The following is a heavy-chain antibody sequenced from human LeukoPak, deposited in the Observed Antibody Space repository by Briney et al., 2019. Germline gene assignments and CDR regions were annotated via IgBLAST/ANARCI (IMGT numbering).Heavy chain of an antibody. Sequence: SETLSLTCTVSGASISSYYWSWIRQPPGKGLEWIGYIYSSGSTNYNPSLKSRVTISIDTSKNQFSPKLSSVTAADTAVYYCARDGVFAIWGKGKRVTVSS. CDR3: ARDGVFAI. CDR2: IYSSGST. D-gene: IGHD3-10*01. V-gene: IGHV4-59*01. J-gene: IGHJ3*02. CDR1: GASISSYY.